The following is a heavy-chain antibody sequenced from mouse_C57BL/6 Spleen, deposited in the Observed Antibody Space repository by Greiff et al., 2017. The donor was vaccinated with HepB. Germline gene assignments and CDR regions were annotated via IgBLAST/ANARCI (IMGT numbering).Heavy chain of an antibody. D-gene: IGHD2-2*01. CDR1: GFNIKDYY. J-gene: IGHJ4*01. CDR2: IDPEDGDT. CDR3: TTTAIYYGNDGYAMDY. V-gene: IGHV14-1*01. Sequence: VQLQQSGAELVRPGASVKLSCTASGFNIKDYYMHWVKQRHEQGLEWIGRIDPEDGDTEYAPKFQGKANMTADTSSNTAYLQISSLTSEDTAVYYCTTTAIYYGNDGYAMDYWGQGTSCTGAS.